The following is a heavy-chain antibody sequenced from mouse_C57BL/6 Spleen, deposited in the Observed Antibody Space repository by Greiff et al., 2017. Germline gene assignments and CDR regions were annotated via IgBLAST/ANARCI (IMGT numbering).Heavy chain of an antibody. Sequence: EVQLQQSGPELVKPGASVKIPCKASGYTFTDYNMDWVKQSHGKSLEWIGDINPNNGGTIYNQKFKGKATLTVDKSSSTAYMELRSLTSEDTAVYYCARGRIYSNFAMDYWGQGTSVTVSS. CDR3: ARGRIYSNFAMDY. D-gene: IGHD2-5*01. CDR2: INPNNGGT. J-gene: IGHJ4*01. V-gene: IGHV1-18*01. CDR1: GYTFTDYN.